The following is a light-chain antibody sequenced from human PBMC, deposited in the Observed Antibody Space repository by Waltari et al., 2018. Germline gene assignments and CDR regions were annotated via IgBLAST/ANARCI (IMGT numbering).Light chain of an antibody. CDR1: QTVSSNY. CDR2: DAS. V-gene: IGKV3D-20*01. CDR3: QQYGNSPFT. Sequence: EIVLTQSPATLSLSPGERATLSCGASQTVSSNYLAWYQHKPGLGPRLLIYDASGRPTGIPERFSGSGSGTDFTLTINRLEPEDFAVYYCQQYGNSPFTFGGGTKVDIK. J-gene: IGKJ4*01.